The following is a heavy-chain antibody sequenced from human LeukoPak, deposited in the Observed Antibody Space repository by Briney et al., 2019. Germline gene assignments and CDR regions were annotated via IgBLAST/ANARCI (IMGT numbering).Heavy chain of an antibody. V-gene: IGHV4-59*08. D-gene: IGHD2-2*01. CDR2: IYYSGST. J-gene: IGHJ6*02. CDR1: GASISSYY. Sequence: SETLSLTCTVSGASISSYYWSWIRQPPRKGLEWIGYIYYSGSTNYNPSLKSRVTISVDTSKNQFSLKLSSVTAADTAVYYCARHSCSSSSCYYHYGMDVWGQGTTVTVSS. CDR3: ARHSCSSSSCYYHYGMDV.